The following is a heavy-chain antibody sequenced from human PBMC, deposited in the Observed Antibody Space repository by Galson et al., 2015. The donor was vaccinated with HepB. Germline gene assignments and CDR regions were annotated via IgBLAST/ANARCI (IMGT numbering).Heavy chain of an antibody. D-gene: IGHD3/OR15-3a*01. CDR1: GGSFSGYY. J-gene: IGHJ4*02. V-gene: IGHV4-34*01. CDR2: INHSGST. CDR3: ARGWTTADFDY. Sequence: ETLSLTCAVYGGSFSGYYWSWIRQPPGKGLEWIGEINHSGSTNYNPSLKSRVTISVDTSKNQFSLKLSSVTAADTAVYYCARGWTTADFDYWGQGTLVTVSS.